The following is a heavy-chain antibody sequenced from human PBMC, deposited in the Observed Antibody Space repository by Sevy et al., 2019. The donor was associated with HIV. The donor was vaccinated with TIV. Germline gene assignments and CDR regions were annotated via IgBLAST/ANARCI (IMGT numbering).Heavy chain of an antibody. J-gene: IGHJ4*02. CDR2: ISSSSSYI. Sequence: GGSLRLACAASGFTFSSYSMNWVRRAPGKGLEWVSSISSSSSYIDYADSVKGRFTISRDNAKNSLYLQMNSLRAEDTAVYYCARGGARELIFDYWDQGTLVTVSS. CDR1: GFTFSSYS. CDR3: ARGGARELIFDY. V-gene: IGHV3-21*01. D-gene: IGHD1-26*01.